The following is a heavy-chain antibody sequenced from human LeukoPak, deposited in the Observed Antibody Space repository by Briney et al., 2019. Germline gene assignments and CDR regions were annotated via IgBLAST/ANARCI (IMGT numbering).Heavy chain of an antibody. CDR2: IYTSGST. CDR3: ARDYLDSYYDFWSDP. J-gene: IGHJ5*02. Sequence: PSETLSLTCTVSGGSISSYYWSWIRQPAGMGLEWIGRIYTSGSTNYNPSLKSRVTMSVDTSKNQFSLKLSSVTAADTAVYYCARDYLDSYYDFWSDPWGQGTLVTVSS. CDR1: GGSISSYY. D-gene: IGHD3-3*01. V-gene: IGHV4-4*07.